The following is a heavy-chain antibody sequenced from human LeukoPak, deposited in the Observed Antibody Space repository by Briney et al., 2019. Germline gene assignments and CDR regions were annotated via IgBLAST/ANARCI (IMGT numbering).Heavy chain of an antibody. CDR2: IYYSGST. J-gene: IGHJ5*02. CDR1: GGSISSSSYY. CDR3: ARHMTTVTTMGNIWFDP. D-gene: IGHD4-11*01. Sequence: SETLSLTCTVSGGSISSSSYYWGWIRQPPGKGLECIGSIYYSGSTYYNPSLKSRVTISVDTSKNQFSLKLSSVTATDTAVYYCARHMTTVTTMGNIWFDPWGQGTLVTVSS. V-gene: IGHV4-39*01.